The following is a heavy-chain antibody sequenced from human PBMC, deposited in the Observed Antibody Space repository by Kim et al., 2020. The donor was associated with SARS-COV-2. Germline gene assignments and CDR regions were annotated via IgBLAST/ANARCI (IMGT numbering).Heavy chain of an antibody. V-gene: IGHV1-69*04. J-gene: IGHJ4*02. Sequence: YARTFPGRVTITADKSTSTAYRELSSLRSEDTAVYYCARDLDPIRLWFDYWGQGTLVTVSS. CDR3: ARDLDPIRLWFDY. D-gene: IGHD5-18*01.